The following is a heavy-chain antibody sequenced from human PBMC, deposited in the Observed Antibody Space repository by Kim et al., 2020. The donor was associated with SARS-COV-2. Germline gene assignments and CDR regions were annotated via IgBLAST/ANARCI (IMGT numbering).Heavy chain of an antibody. J-gene: IGHJ4*02. V-gene: IGHV4-59*13. CDR3: ARESVGYSGYDSRSFDY. Sequence: SETLSLTCTVSGGSISSYYWSWIRQPPGKGLEWIGYIYYSGSTNYNPSLKSRVTISVDTSKNQFSLKLSSVTAADTAVYYCARESVGYSGYDSRSFDYWGQGTLVTVSS. CDR2: IYYSGST. CDR1: GGSISSYY. D-gene: IGHD5-12*01.